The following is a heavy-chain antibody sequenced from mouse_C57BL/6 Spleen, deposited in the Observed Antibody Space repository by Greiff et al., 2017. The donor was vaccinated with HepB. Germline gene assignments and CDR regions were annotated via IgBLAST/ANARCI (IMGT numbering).Heavy chain of an antibody. CDR1: GYTFTGYW. D-gene: IGHD2-3*01. J-gene: IGHJ2*01. Sequence: VQLQQSGAELMKPGASVKLSCKATGYTFTGYWIEWVKQRPGHGLEWIGEILPGSGSTNYNEKFKGKATFTADTSSNTAYMQLSSLTTEASASYYCARVGYDGYLYYFDYWGRGTTLTVSS. V-gene: IGHV1-9*01. CDR2: ILPGSGST. CDR3: ARVGYDGYLYYFDY.